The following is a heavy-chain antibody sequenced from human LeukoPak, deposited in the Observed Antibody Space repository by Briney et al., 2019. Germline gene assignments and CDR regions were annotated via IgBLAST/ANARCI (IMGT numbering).Heavy chain of an antibody. D-gene: IGHD6-13*01. V-gene: IGHV1-69*05. J-gene: IGHJ5*02. CDR1: GGTLSSYA. Sequence: SVKVSCKASGGTLSSYAISWVRQAPGQGLEWMGGIIPIFGTANYAQKFQGRVTITTDESTSTAYMELSSLRSEDTAVYYCASSSSWYSPFLGWFDPWGQGTLVTVSS. CDR2: IIPIFGTA. CDR3: ASSSSWYSPFLGWFDP.